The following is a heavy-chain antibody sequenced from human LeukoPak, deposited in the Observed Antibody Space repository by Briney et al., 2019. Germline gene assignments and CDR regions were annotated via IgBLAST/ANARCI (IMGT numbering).Heavy chain of an antibody. D-gene: IGHD3-3*01. CDR3: VAKTYDFWSGYHTRDY. Sequence: SETLSLTCAVSGGSISSGGYSGSWIRQPQGQGLEGFGYIYHSGSTYYNPSLKSRVTISVDRSKNQFSLKLSSVTAADTAVYYCVAKTYDFWSGYHTRDYWGQGTLVTVSS. CDR1: GGSISSGGYS. V-gene: IGHV4-30-2*01. J-gene: IGHJ4*02. CDR2: IYHSGST.